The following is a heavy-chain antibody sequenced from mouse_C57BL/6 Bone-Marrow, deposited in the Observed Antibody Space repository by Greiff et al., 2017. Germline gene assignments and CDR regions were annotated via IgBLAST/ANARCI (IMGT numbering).Heavy chain of an antibody. D-gene: IGHD2-3*01. J-gene: IGHJ1*03. V-gene: IGHV14-4*01. CDR3: TTGNGYFWYFDV. CDR1: GFNIKDDY. CDR2: IVPENGDT. Sequence: EVQLQQSGAELVRPGASVKLSCTASGFNIKDDYMHWVKQRPEQGLEWIGWIVPENGDTVYASKFQGKATITADTSSNTAYLQLSSLTSEDTAVYYCTTGNGYFWYFDVWGTGTTVTVSS.